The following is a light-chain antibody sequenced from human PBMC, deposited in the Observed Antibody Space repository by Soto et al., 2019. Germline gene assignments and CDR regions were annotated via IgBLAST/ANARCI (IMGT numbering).Light chain of an antibody. V-gene: IGKV3-20*01. CDR2: GAS. CDR1: QSVSSSY. CDR3: QQYGSAPPQYT. J-gene: IGKJ2*01. Sequence: EIVLTQYPGTLSLSPGERATLSCRASQSVSSSYLAWYQQKPGQAPRLLIYGASSRATGIPDRFSGSGSGTNFTLTISRLEPEDFAVYYCQQYGSAPPQYTFGQGTKLEIK.